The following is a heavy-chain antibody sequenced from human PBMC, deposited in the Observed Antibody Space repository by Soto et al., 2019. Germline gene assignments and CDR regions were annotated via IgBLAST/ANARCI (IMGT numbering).Heavy chain of an antibody. V-gene: IGHV4-39*01. CDR3: AGQVVGCRLGYYYYYYMDV. CDR1: GGSISSSSYY. D-gene: IGHD2-21*01. Sequence: QLQLQESGPGLVKPSETLSLTCTVSGGSISSSSYYWGWIRQPPGKGLEWIGSIYYSGSTYYNPSLKSRVAISVDASKKQFSLMLSSVTAADTAVDYCAGQVVGCRLGYYYYYYMDVWGKGTTVTVSS. J-gene: IGHJ6*03. CDR2: IYYSGST.